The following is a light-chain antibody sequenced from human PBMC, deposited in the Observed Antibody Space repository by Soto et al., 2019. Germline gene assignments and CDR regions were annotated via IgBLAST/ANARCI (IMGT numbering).Light chain of an antibody. J-gene: IGKJ4*01. CDR3: QQYDRAPPLT. V-gene: IGKV3-20*01. CDR1: QGISSVF. CDR2: GAS. Sequence: EIVFTQSPDTLSLAPGDRATLSCRASQGISSVFLAWYQRKPGQPPSLLIYGASTRIPGTLDRFSSGGAGAKVTLTISRLEPEDFAVYYYQQYDRAPPLTFGEGTKVEIK.